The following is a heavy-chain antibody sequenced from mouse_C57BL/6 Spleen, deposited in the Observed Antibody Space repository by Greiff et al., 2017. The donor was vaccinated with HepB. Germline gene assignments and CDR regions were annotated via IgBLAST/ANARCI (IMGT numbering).Heavy chain of an antibody. V-gene: IGHV1-72*01. Sequence: QVHVKQPGAELVKPGASVKLSCKASGYTFTSYWMHWVKQRPGRGLEWIGRIDPNSGGTKYNEKFKSKATLTVDKPTSTAYMQLSSLTSEDSAVYYGAKGRYDGDYFDYWGQGTTLTVSS. CDR3: AKGRYDGDYFDY. CDR2: IDPNSGGT. J-gene: IGHJ2*01. D-gene: IGHD2-3*01. CDR1: GYTFTSYW.